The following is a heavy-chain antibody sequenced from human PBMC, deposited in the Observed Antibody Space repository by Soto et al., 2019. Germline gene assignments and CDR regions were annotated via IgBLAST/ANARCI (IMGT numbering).Heavy chain of an antibody. CDR1: GFTFDSYA. CDR3: AKGAGGGYFDH. J-gene: IGHJ4*02. D-gene: IGHD3-16*01. V-gene: IGHV3-23*01. Sequence: EVQLLESGGGLVQPGGSLRLSCAASGFTFDSYAMSWVRQAPGKGLEWVSTVSGSGGSTYYADSVKGRFTISRDNSKNTLDVQMNSLRAEDTAVYYCAKGAGGGYFDHWGQGTLVTVSS. CDR2: VSGSGGST.